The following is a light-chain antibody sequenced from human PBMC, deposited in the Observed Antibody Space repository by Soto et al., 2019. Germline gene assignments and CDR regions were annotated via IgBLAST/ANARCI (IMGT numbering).Light chain of an antibody. V-gene: IGKV3-15*01. CDR2: GAS. Sequence: EIVMTQSPATLSVSPGERATLSCRASQSVSSNLAWYQQKPGQAPRLLIYGASTRATGIPARFSGSGSGTEFTLKISRVEAEDVGVYFCFQNVQFPYTFGQGTKLEI. CDR1: QSVSSN. J-gene: IGKJ2*01. CDR3: FQNVQFPYT.